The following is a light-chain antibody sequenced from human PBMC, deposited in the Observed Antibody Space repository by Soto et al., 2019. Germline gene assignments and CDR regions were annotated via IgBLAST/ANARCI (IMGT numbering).Light chain of an antibody. Sequence: EIVLTQSPGTLSLSPGERATLSCRASQSVSSSYLAWYQQKPGQAPSLLIYAPSSRATGIPDGFSGSGSGTDFPLTISRLEPEDFAVYYCQQYSSSPRSLGQGTKLEIK. CDR3: QQYSSSPRS. CDR2: APS. CDR1: QSVSSSY. V-gene: IGKV3-20*01. J-gene: IGKJ2*03.